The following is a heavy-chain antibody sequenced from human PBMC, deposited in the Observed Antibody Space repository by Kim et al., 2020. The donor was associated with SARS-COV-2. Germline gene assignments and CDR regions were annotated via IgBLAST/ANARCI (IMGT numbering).Heavy chain of an antibody. CDR2: IYYSGST. D-gene: IGHD3-9*01. CDR1: GGSISSSSYY. Sequence: SETLSLTCTVSGGSISSSSYYWGWIRQPPGKGLEWIGSIYYSGSTYYNPSLKSLVTISVDTSKNQFSLKLSSVTAADTAVYYCARPLGHYDILTGYPNWFDPWGQGTLVSVSS. J-gene: IGHJ5*02. V-gene: IGHV4-39*01. CDR3: ARPLGHYDILTGYPNWFDP.